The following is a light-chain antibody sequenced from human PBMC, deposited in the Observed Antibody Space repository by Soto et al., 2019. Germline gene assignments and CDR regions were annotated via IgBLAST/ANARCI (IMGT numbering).Light chain of an antibody. V-gene: IGKV3-15*01. CDR1: QSISTN. CDR2: GAS. Sequence: EIVMTQSPATLSVFPRERATLSCRASQSISTNLAWYQQKPGRAPRLLIYGASARATGIPARFSGSGSGTEFTLTISSLQSEDFAVYYCHQYHNWPPYTFGQGTKLEIK. J-gene: IGKJ2*01. CDR3: HQYHNWPPYT.